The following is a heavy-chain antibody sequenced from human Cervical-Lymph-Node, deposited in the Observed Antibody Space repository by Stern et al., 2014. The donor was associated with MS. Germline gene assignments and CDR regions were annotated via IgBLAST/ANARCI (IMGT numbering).Heavy chain of an antibody. D-gene: IGHD6-6*01. CDR1: GFTFDSYA. CDR2: ISYDGDNK. J-gene: IGHJ4*02. CDR3: ARERFSSSSRLFDY. Sequence: VQLVESGGGVVQPGRSLRLSCAASGFTFDSYAMHWVRQTPGKGLEWVAVISYDGDNKYYADSVKGRFTISRDNSKNTLYLIMNSLRPEDTAVYYCARERFSSSSRLFDYWGQGALVTVTS. V-gene: IGHV3-30-3*01.